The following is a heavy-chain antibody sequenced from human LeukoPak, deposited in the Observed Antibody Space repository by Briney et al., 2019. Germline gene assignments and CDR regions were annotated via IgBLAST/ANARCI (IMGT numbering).Heavy chain of an antibody. Sequence: SETLSLTCTVSGGSISSYYWSWIRQPPGKELEWIGYVHYSGSTSYNPSLKSRVTMSVDTSKNQFSLRVTSVTAADTAVYYCARVIAVAASTHFDCWGQGTLVTVSS. V-gene: IGHV4-59*01. D-gene: IGHD6-19*01. J-gene: IGHJ4*02. CDR1: GGSISSYY. CDR3: ARVIAVAASTHFDC. CDR2: VHYSGST.